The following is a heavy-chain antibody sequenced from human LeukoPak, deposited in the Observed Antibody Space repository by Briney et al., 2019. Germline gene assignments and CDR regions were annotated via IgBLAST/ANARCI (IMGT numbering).Heavy chain of an antibody. CDR1: GYTFTGYY. Sequence: GASVTVSCKASGYTFTGYYMHWVRQAPGQGLEWMGWINPNSGGTNYAQKFQGRVTMTRDTSISTAYMELSRLRSDDTAVYYCARSLWFGEVYGYWGQGTLVTVSS. CDR3: ARSLWFGEVYGY. CDR2: INPNSGGT. D-gene: IGHD3-10*01. V-gene: IGHV1-2*02. J-gene: IGHJ4*02.